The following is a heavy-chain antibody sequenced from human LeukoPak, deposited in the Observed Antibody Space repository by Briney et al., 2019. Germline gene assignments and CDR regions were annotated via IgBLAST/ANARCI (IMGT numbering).Heavy chain of an antibody. CDR3: AYWTQR. Sequence: PSQTLSLTCAISGDSISSSDAAWYWLRQSPSRGLEWLGRTYYRSKWSSDYAVSVKSRIAINSDTSRNQISLQLNSVTPEDTAVYYCAYWTQRWGPGILVTVSS. CDR1: GDSISSSDAA. D-gene: IGHD3/OR15-3a*01. CDR2: TYYRSKWSS. J-gene: IGHJ4*02. V-gene: IGHV6-1*01.